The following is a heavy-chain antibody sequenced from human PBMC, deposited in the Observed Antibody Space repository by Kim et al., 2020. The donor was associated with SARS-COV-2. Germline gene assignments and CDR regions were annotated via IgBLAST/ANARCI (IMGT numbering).Heavy chain of an antibody. CDR1: GGSFSSSTYY. V-gene: IGHV4-39*07. J-gene: IGHJ4*02. CDR2: IYYGGST. D-gene: IGHD3-16*01. Sequence: SETLSLTCTVSGGSFSSSTYYWDWIRQPPGKGLEWIGTIYYGGSTYYNPSLKSRVTISADTSKNQFSLKLSSVTAADTAVYYCARGFGGGPFDYWGQGTL. CDR3: ARGFGGGPFDY.